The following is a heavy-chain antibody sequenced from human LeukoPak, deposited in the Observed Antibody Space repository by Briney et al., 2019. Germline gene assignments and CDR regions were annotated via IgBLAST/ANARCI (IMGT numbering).Heavy chain of an antibody. CDR2: ISYDGSNK. V-gene: IGHV3-30*04. CDR3: ARETDPYHFDY. Sequence: GRSLRLSCAASGFTLSSYAMHWVRQAPGKGLEWVAVISYDGSNKYYADSVKGRFTISRDNSKITLYLQMNSLRAEDTAVYYCARETDPYHFDYWGQGTLVTVSS. D-gene: IGHD2-2*02. CDR1: GFTLSSYA. J-gene: IGHJ4*02.